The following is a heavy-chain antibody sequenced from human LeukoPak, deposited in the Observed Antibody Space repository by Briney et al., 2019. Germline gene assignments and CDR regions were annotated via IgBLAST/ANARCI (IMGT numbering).Heavy chain of an antibody. J-gene: IGHJ4*02. CDR1: GGSFSGYY. CDR3: ARRRSGGYYFDY. Sequence: SETLSLTCAVNGGSFSGYYWSWIRQPPGKGLEWIGEINHSGSTKYIPSLKSRVTISVDTSKNQFSLKLSSVTAADTAVYYCARRRSGGYYFDYWGQGTLVTVSS. V-gene: IGHV4-34*01. CDR2: INHSGST. D-gene: IGHD1-26*01.